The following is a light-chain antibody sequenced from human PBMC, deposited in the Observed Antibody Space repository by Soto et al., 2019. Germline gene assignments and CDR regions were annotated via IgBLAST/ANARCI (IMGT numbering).Light chain of an antibody. CDR2: DSS. CDR3: QQRSDWPST. V-gene: IGKV3-11*01. J-gene: IGKJ4*01. Sequence: EIVLTQSPATLSLSPGERATLSCRASQSVGTYFAWYQQKPGQAPRLLIYDSSNRATGIPARFSGSGSGTAFTLTISSGEREDFAVYYGQQRSDWPSTFGGGTKVEIK. CDR1: QSVGTY.